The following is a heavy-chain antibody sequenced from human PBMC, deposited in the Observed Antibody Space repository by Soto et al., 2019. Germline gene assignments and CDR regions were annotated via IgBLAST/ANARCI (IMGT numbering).Heavy chain of an antibody. J-gene: IGHJ4*02. CDR1: GYTFTSYD. D-gene: IGHD6-19*01. V-gene: IGHV1-8*01. CDR3: ARGMEYSSGLDNDY. Sequence: ASVKVSCKASGYTFTSYDINWVRQATGQGLEWMGWMNPNSGNTGYAQKFQGRVTMTRNTSISTAYMELSSLRSEDTAVYYCARGMEYSSGLDNDYWGQGTLVTVSS. CDR2: MNPNSGNT.